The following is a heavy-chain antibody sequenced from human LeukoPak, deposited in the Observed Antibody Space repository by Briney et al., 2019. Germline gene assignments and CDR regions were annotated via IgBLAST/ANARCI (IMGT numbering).Heavy chain of an antibody. D-gene: IGHD2-21*01. Sequence: SETLSLTCTVSGGSITSRTYSWVWIRQPPGRGLEWIGSICYSGTTYYNPSLKSRVTISVDTSKNQSSLKLNSVTAADTAVYYCARSPLLLYVTGLYYFDYWGQGTLVTVSS. CDR3: ARSPLLLYVTGLYYFDY. CDR2: ICYSGTT. J-gene: IGHJ4*02. CDR1: GGSITSRTYS. V-gene: IGHV4-39*01.